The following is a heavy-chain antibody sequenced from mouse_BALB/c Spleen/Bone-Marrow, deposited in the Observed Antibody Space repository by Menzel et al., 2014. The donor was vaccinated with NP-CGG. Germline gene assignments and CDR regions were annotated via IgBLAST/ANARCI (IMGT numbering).Heavy chain of an antibody. CDR2: IWSGGNT. CDR3: ARNPIYYDYTDY. D-gene: IGHD2-4*01. J-gene: IGHJ2*01. CDR1: GFSLTNYG. Sequence: VQLVESGPGLVQPSQSLSITCTVSGFSLTNYGLHWVRQSPGKGLEWLGVIWSGGNTDYNAAFMSRLSITKDNSKSQVFFKMNSLEVNDTAIYYCARNPIYYDYTDYWGQGTTLTVSS. V-gene: IGHV2-2*02.